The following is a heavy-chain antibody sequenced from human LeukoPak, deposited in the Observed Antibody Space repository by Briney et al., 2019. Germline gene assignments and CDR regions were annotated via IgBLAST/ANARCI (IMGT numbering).Heavy chain of an antibody. CDR2: INHSGST. CDR3: ARAQLLWSTGGVSDY. D-gene: IGHD3-10*01. CDR1: GGSFSGYY. J-gene: IGHJ4*02. Sequence: PSETLSLTCAVYGGSFSGYYWSWIRQPPGKGVEWIGEINHSGSTNYNPSLKSRVTISVDTSKNQFSLKLSSVTAADTAVYYCARAQLLWSTGGVSDYWGQGTLVTVSS. V-gene: IGHV4-34*01.